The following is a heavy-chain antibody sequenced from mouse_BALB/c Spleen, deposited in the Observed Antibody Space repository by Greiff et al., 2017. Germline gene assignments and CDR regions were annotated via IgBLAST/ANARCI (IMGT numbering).Heavy chain of an antibody. Sequence: VKLMESGPGLVAPSQSLSITCSVSGFSLTGYGVNWVRQPPGKGLEWLGMIWGDGSTDYNSALKSRLSISKDNSKSQVFLKMNSLQTDDTARYYCARAHYDWYFDVWGAGTTVTVSS. J-gene: IGHJ1*01. CDR1: GFSLTGYG. D-gene: IGHD1-2*01. CDR3: ARAHYDWYFDV. CDR2: IWGDGST. V-gene: IGHV2-6-7*01.